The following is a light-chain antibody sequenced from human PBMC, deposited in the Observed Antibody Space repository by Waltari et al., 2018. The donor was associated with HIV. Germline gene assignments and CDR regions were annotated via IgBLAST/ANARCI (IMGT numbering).Light chain of an antibody. CDR3: SSYVGSSTSWL. Sequence: QSALTQPASVSGSPGQSIVISCTGTSDDVGYYNYVSWYQQHPGKVPKLVSYDVTSRPAGVSNRFSGSKSGNTASLTISGLRADDEADYYCSSYVGSSTSWLFGGGTKLTV. CDR1: SDDVGYYNY. V-gene: IGLV2-14*03. J-gene: IGLJ3*02. CDR2: DVT.